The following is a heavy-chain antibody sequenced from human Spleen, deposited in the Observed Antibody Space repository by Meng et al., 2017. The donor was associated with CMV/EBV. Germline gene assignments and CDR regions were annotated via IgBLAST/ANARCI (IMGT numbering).Heavy chain of an antibody. J-gene: IGHJ4*02. V-gene: IGHV3-30-3*01. CDR1: TTYA. CDR3: ARGTDSYYDFWSGYWGTFDY. D-gene: IGHD3-3*01. Sequence: TTYALHWIRQAPGKGLEWVAVISYDGNIKYYADSVKGRFTISRDNSKNTLYLQVNSLRVEDTAVYFCARGTDSYYDFWSGYWGTFDYWGQGTLVTVSS. CDR2: ISYDGNIK.